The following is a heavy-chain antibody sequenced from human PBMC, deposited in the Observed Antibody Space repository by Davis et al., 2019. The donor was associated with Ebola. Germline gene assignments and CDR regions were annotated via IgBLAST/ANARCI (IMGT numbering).Heavy chain of an antibody. D-gene: IGHD3-10*01. CDR3: ARDWFGETD. Sequence: GESLKISCAASGFTFSSYAMYWVRQAPGKGLEWVSYISGGSDTIHYADSVKGRFTISRDNAKNSLYLQMNSLRDEDTAVYYCARDWFGETDWGQGTQVTVSS. J-gene: IGHJ4*02. CDR1: GFTFSSYA. V-gene: IGHV3-48*02. CDR2: ISGGSDTI.